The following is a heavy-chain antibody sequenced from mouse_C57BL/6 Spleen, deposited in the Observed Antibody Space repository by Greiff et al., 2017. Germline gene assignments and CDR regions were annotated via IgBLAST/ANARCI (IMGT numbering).Heavy chain of an antibody. D-gene: IGHD1-1*01. CDR3: ARNGGSSYGYFDV. J-gene: IGHJ1*03. CDR2: IYPRSGNT. CDR1: GYTFTSYG. Sequence: VQLQQSGAELARPGASVKLSCKASGYTFTSYGISWVKQRTGQGLEWIGEIYPRSGNTYYNEKFKGKATLTADKSSSTAYMELRSLPSEDSAVYFCARNGGSSYGYFDVWGTGTTGTVSS. V-gene: IGHV1-81*01.